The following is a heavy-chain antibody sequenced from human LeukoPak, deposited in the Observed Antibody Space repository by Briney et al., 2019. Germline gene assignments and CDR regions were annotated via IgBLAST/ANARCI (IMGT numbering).Heavy chain of an antibody. V-gene: IGHV4-39*07. CDR1: GGSISSSSYY. CDR2: IYYSGST. Sequence: SETLSLTCTVSGGSISSSSYYWGWIRQPPGKELEWIGSIYYSGSTYYNPSLKSRVTISVDTSKNQFSLKLSSVTAADTAVYYRARVVRRTSIDYWGQGTLVTVSS. D-gene: IGHD3-16*02. J-gene: IGHJ4*02. CDR3: ARVVRRTSIDY.